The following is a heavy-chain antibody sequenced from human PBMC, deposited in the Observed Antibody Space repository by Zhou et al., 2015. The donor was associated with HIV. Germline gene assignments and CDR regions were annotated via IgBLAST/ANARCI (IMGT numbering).Heavy chain of an antibody. J-gene: IGHJ6*03. D-gene: IGHD4-17*01. CDR1: GGTFSSYA. V-gene: IGHV1-69*01. CDR2: IIPIFGTA. CDR3: ARDDQLGLRIFRAMKTTESYYYYYYMDV. Sequence: QVQLVQSGAEVKKPGSSVKVSCKASGGTFSSYAISWVRQAPGQGLEWMGGIIPIFGTANYAQKFQGRVTITADESTSTAYMELSSLRSEDTAVYYCARDDQLGLRIFRAMKTTESYYYYYYMDVWGERDRRSPSP.